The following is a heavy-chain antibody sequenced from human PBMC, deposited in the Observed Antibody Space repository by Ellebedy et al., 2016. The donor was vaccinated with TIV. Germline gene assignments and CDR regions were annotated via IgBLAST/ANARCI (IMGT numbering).Heavy chain of an antibody. J-gene: IGHJ4*02. V-gene: IGHV3-21*06. D-gene: IGHD5-18*01. CDR2: ISSGSSYV. CDR3: ARDDSYGYYFDY. CDR1: GFIFSSYN. Sequence: GGSLRLSXAASGFIFSSYNMNWVRQAPGKGQEWVSSISSGSSYVYYADSVKGRFTISRDNAKNSLYLQMNSLRAEDTAVYYCARDDSYGYYFDYWGRGTLVTVSS.